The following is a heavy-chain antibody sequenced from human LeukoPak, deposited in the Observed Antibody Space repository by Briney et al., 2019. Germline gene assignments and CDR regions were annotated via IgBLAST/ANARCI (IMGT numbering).Heavy chain of an antibody. Sequence: PGGSLRLSCAASGFTFRTYWMHWVRQAPGKGLLWVSRINTDGSGTIYADSAKGRFTISRDNANNTLYLQMNSLRAEDTALYYCARAKPGGNWFDPWGQGTLVTVSS. CDR2: INTDGSGT. V-gene: IGHV3-74*01. CDR3: ARAKPGGNWFDP. J-gene: IGHJ5*02. D-gene: IGHD3-16*01. CDR1: GFTFRTYW.